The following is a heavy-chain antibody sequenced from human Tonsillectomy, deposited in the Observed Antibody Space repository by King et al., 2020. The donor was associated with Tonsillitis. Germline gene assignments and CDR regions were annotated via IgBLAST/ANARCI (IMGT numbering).Heavy chain of an antibody. Sequence: QLVQSGAEVKRPGASVKVSCKASGYTFTGYYIHWLRQAPGQGLEWMGWSNPNNGDTNYAQKFQGRVTMTRDPSISTAYMELSRLRSDDTAVYYCARDLLTRSFWVDPWGQGTLVTVSS. D-gene: IGHD4/OR15-4a*01. CDR1: GYTFTGYY. J-gene: IGHJ5*02. V-gene: IGHV1-2*02. CDR3: ARDLLTRSFWVDP. CDR2: SNPNNGDT.